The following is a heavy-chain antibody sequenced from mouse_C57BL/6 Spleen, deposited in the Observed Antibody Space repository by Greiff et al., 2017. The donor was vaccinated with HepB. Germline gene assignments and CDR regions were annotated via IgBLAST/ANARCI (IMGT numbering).Heavy chain of an antibody. Sequence: EVKLVESGGGLVKPGGSLKLSCAASGFTFSSYAMSWVRQTPEKRLEWVATISDGGSYTYYPDNVKGRFTISRDNAKNNLYLQMSHLKSEDTAMYYCAGERASYYYWYFDVWGTGTTVTVSS. CDR2: ISDGGSYT. CDR1: GFTFSSYA. CDR3: AGERASYYYWYFDV. V-gene: IGHV5-4*01. J-gene: IGHJ1*03. D-gene: IGHD1-1*01.